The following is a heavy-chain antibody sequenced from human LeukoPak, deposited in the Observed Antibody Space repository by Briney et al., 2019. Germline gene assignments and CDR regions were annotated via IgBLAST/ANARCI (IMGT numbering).Heavy chain of an antibody. CDR3: ARSRYDILTGYYSPGRYFYFDY. V-gene: IGHV1-69*13. D-gene: IGHD3-9*01. J-gene: IGHJ4*02. CDR2: IIPIFGTA. Sequence: ASVKVSCKASGGTFSSYAISWVRQAPGQGLEWMGGIIPIFGTANYAQKFQGRVTITADESTSTAYMELSSLRSEDTAVYYCARSRYDILTGYYSPGRYFYFDYWGQGTLVTVSS. CDR1: GGTFSSYA.